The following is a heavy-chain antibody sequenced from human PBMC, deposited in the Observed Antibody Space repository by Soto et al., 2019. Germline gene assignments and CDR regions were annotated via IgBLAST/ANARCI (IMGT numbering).Heavy chain of an antibody. Sequence: PGGSLRLSCTASGFTFGDYAMSWVRQAPGKGLEWVGFIRSKAYGGTTEYAASVKGRFTISRDDSKSIAYLQMNSLKTEDTAVYYCTRRDGYKYAFFDYWGQGTLVTVSS. CDR2: IRSKAYGGTT. D-gene: IGHD5-12*01. J-gene: IGHJ4*02. V-gene: IGHV3-49*04. CDR1: GFTFGDYA. CDR3: TRRDGYKYAFFDY.